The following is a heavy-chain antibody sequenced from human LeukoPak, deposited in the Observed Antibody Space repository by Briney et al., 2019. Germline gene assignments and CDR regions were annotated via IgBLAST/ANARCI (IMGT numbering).Heavy chain of an antibody. Sequence: PGGSLRLSCAASGVTFSNYGVHWVRQAPGKGLEWVSFIRFDGSNKYYADSVKGRFTMSRDNFKNTLYLQMNSLRGEDTAVYYCATAYQLLNLFDFWGQGTLVTVSS. CDR3: ATAYQLLNLFDF. J-gene: IGHJ4*02. CDR1: GVTFSNYG. CDR2: IRFDGSNK. D-gene: IGHD2-2*01. V-gene: IGHV3-30*02.